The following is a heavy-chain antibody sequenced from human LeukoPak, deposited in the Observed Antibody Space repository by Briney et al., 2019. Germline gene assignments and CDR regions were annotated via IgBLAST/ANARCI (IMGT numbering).Heavy chain of an antibody. CDR1: GFTFSNYA. CDR2: ISYDGSNK. CDR3: ARSGYCSSTSCYADGYYYYGMDV. D-gene: IGHD2-2*01. Sequence: PGRSLRLSCAASGFTFSNYAMHWVRQAPGKGLEWVAVISYDGSNKYYADSVKGRFTISRDKSKSTLYLQMNSLRAVDTAVYYCARSGYCSSTSCYADGYYYYGMDVWGQGTTVTVSS. V-gene: IGHV3-30-3*01. J-gene: IGHJ6*02.